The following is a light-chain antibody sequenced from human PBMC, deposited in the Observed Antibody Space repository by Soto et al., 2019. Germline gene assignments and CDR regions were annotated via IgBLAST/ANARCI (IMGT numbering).Light chain of an antibody. J-gene: IGKJ5*01. V-gene: IGKV3-20*01. CDR3: QQYANSPIT. CDR2: GAS. Sequence: PGERATLSFTDSHSVNSNYLAWYQHRPGQAPRLLIYGASKRATGIPDMFSGRGSGTDFTLTISRLEPEELAVYVCQQYANSPITFGPGTRRDIK. CDR1: HSVNSNY.